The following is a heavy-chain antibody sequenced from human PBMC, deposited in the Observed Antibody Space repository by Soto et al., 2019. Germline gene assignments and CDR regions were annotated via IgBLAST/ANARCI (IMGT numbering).Heavy chain of an antibody. CDR3: AKDRKGSIRATGRAFDS. J-gene: IGHJ4*02. V-gene: IGHV3-23*01. CDR1: GFTFNNYA. D-gene: IGHD6-13*01. Sequence: EVQLLESGGGLVQPGGSLRLSCAASGFTFNNYAMSWVRQAPGKGLEWVSGISGSGGNTDYADTVEDRFTISRDNSTNALYLQINGLRAEDTAVYYCAKDRKGSIRATGRAFDSWGQGTLVTVSS. CDR2: ISGSGGNT.